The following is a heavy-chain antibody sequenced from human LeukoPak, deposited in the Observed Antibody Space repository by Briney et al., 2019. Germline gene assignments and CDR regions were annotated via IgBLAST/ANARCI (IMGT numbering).Heavy chain of an antibody. Sequence: PGGSLRLSCAASGFTFSSYGMHWVRQAPGKGLEWVAVISYDGSNKYYADSVKGRFTISRDNSKNTLYLQMNSLRAEDTAVYYCAKDRTSSGWFNDFDYWGQGTLVTVSS. V-gene: IGHV3-30*18. D-gene: IGHD6-19*01. CDR3: AKDRTSSGWFNDFDY. J-gene: IGHJ4*02. CDR2: ISYDGSNK. CDR1: GFTFSSYG.